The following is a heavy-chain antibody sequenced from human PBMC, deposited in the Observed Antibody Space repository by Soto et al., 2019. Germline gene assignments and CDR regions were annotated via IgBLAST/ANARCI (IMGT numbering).Heavy chain of an antibody. J-gene: IGHJ5*02. CDR2: IIPIFGTA. V-gene: IGHV1-69*13. CDR3: EGMTQGNNWFDP. CDR1: GGTFSSYA. Sequence: ASVKVSCKASGGTFSSYAISWVRQAPGQGLEWMGGIIPIFGTANYAQKFQGRVTITADESTSTAYMELSSLRSEDTAVYYWEGMTQGNNWFDPWGKGTLGTVS.